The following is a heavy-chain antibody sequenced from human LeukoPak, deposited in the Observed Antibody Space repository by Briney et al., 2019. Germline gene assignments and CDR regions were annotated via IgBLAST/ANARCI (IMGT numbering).Heavy chain of an antibody. Sequence: SETLSLTCVVYGGSFSGYYWSWIRQPPGKGLEWIGEINHSGSTNYNPSLKSRVTISVDTSKNQFSLKLSSVTAADTAVYYCAGRPTTVTGSWFDPWGQGTLVTVSS. CDR2: INHSGST. CDR1: GGSFSGYY. CDR3: AGRPTTVTGSWFDP. D-gene: IGHD4-11*01. V-gene: IGHV4-34*01. J-gene: IGHJ5*02.